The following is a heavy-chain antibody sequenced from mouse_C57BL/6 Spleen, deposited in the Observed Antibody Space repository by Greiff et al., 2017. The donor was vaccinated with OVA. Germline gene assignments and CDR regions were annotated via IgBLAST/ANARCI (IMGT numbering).Heavy chain of an antibody. V-gene: IGHV2-2*01. D-gene: IGHD2-1*01. CDR1: GFSLTSYG. J-gene: IGHJ4*01. CDR3: ARLYYGNYSYAMDY. Sequence: VKLVESGPGLVQPSQSLSITCTVSGFSLTSYGVHWVRQSPGKGLEWLGVIWSGGSTDYNAAFISRLSISKDNSKSQVFFKMNSLQADDTAIYYCARLYYGNYSYAMDYWGQGTSGTVSS. CDR2: IWSGGST.